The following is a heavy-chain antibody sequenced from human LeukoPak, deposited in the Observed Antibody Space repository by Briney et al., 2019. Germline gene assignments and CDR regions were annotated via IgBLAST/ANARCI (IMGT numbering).Heavy chain of an antibody. CDR2: IYSGGST. CDR3: ARGLGYCTSTTCLLPFDY. J-gene: IGHJ4*02. D-gene: IGHD2-2*01. Sequence: GGSLRLSCAASGSTVTMNYMTLVRQAPGKGLECVSVIYSGGSTYYADSVKGRFTVSRDNSKNTLYLQMNSLRAEDTAMYYSARGLGYCTSTTCLLPFDYWGQGTLVTVSS. V-gene: IGHV3-53*01. CDR1: GSTVTMNY.